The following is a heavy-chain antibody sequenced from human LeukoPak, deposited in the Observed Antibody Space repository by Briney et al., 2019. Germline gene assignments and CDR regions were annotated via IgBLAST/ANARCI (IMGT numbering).Heavy chain of an antibody. J-gene: IGHJ6*03. CDR2: ISGSGGST. CDR1: GFTFTTYA. Sequence: PGGSLRLSCAASGFTFTTYAMNWVRQPPGKGLEWVSSISGSGGSTFYADSVKGRFTISKDNSSNTLFLQMNSLRAEDTAVYYWAKRQPEEHYYDYTDVWGKGTTGTASS. D-gene: IGHD1/OR15-1a*01. V-gene: IGHV3-23*01. CDR3: AKRQPEEHYYDYTDV.